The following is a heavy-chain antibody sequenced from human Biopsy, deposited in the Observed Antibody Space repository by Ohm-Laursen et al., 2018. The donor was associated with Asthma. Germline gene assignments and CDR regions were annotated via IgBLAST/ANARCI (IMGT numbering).Heavy chain of an antibody. V-gene: IGHV1-18*01. CDR3: ARAVDYSHYYGIDV. J-gene: IGHJ6*02. CDR1: GYTFNSAG. Sequence: SVKVSCKASGYTFNSAGITWVRQAPGQGLEWMGWISVYNGNTKVAQKLQDRVTMITDTSTSTTYMELRSLRSDDTAVYFCARAVDYSHYYGIDVWGQGTTVTVS. CDR2: ISVYNGNT. D-gene: IGHD3-10*01.